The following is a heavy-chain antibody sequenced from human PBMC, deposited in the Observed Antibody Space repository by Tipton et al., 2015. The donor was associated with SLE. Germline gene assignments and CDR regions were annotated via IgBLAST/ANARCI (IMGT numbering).Heavy chain of an antibody. Sequence: TLSLTCAVFGGSFSGYYWRWIRQPPGKGLEWIGEINHSGSTNYNPSLKSRVTISVDTSKNQFSLKLSSVTAADTAVYYCARRRVAGARFDYWGQGTLVTVSS. CDR3: ARRRVAGARFDY. CDR2: INHSGST. CDR1: GGSFSGYY. V-gene: IGHV4-34*01. J-gene: IGHJ4*02. D-gene: IGHD6-19*01.